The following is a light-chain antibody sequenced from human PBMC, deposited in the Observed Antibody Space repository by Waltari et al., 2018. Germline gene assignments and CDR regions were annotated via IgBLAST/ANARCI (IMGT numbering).Light chain of an antibody. CDR2: GAS. CDR1: QSVSSN. J-gene: IGKJ4*01. Sequence: EIVMTQSPATLSVSPRERATLSCRASQSVSSNLAWYQQKPGQAPGLLIYGASTRATGIPARFSGSGSGTEFTLTISSLQSEDFAVYYCQQYNNWPLTFGGGTKVEIK. V-gene: IGKV3-15*01. CDR3: QQYNNWPLT.